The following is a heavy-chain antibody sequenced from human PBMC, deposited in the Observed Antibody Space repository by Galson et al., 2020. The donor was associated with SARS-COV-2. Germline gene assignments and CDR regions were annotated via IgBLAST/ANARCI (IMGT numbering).Heavy chain of an antibody. Sequence: SGPTLVKPTQTLTLTCSFSGFSLSSNGMRVTWIRQPPGNALQWLPPIDWDDENFYNTSLKTRLTISKDTSENQVVLTMTHMDPVDTATYYCARSPLYGSGYDFWGQGILVTVSS. CDR3: ARSPLYGSGYDF. CDR1: GFSLSSNGMR. J-gene: IGHJ4*02. CDR2: IDWDDEN. D-gene: IGHD6-19*01. V-gene: IGHV2-70*04.